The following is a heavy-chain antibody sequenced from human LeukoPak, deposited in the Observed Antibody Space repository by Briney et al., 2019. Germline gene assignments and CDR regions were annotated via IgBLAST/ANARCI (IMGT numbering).Heavy chain of an antibody. CDR2: INPNSGGT. CDR3: ARGGLQLWFLVDY. CDR1: GYTFTDYY. V-gene: IGHV1-2*02. D-gene: IGHD5-18*01. Sequence: GASVKVSFKASGYTFTDYYMHWVRQAPGQGLEWMGWINPNSGGTNYAQKFQGRVTMTRDTSISTAYMELSSLRSDDTAIYFCARGGLQLWFLVDYWGQGTLVTVSS. J-gene: IGHJ4*02.